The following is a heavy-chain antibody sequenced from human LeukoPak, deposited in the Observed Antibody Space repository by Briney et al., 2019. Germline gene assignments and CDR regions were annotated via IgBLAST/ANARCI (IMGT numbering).Heavy chain of an antibody. Sequence: PGGSLRLSCAASGFTFSAYWMHWVRQAPGKGLVWVSRIYNDGSSRSYADSVKGRFTISRDNAKNTLYLQVNSLRAEDTAMYYCARNILFAFDIWGQGTIVTVSS. CDR1: GFTFSAYW. V-gene: IGHV3-74*01. CDR3: ARNILFAFDI. CDR2: IYNDGSSR. J-gene: IGHJ3*02.